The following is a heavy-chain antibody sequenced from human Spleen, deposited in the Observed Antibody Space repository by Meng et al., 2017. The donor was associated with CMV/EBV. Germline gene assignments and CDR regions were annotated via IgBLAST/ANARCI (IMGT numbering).Heavy chain of an antibody. V-gene: IGHV1-46*01. CDR3: ARVGRDILTGYYNY. J-gene: IGHJ4*02. CDR1: GYTFTSYY. Sequence: SGYTFTSYYVHWVRQAPGQGLEWMGIINPSGGSTSYAQKFQGRVTMTRDTSTSTVYMELSSLRSEDTAVYYCARVGRDILTGYYNYWGQGTLVTVSS. CDR2: INPSGGST. D-gene: IGHD3-9*01.